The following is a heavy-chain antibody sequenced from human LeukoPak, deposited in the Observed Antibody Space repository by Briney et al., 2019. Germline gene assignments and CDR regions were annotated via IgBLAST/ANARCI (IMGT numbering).Heavy chain of an antibody. J-gene: IGHJ4*02. D-gene: IGHD4-17*01. CDR2: ISGSGGST. Sequence: GGSLRLSCAASGFTFSSYAMSWVRQAPGKGLEWVSAISGSGGSTYYADSVKGRFTISRDNSKNTLYLQMNSLRAEDTAVYYCAKDDRSMTTVTDFDYWGQGTLVTVSS. V-gene: IGHV3-23*01. CDR1: GFTFSSYA. CDR3: AKDDRSMTTVTDFDY.